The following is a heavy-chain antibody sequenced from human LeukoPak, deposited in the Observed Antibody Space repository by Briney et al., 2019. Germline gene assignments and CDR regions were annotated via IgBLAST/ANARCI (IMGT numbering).Heavy chain of an antibody. J-gene: IGHJ4*02. Sequence: GGSLRLSCATSGFTFSRYAMSWVRQAPGKGLEWVSGLHADSGMTYYADSVKGRFTISRDNSKNTLYLQMNSLRAEDTAVYYCARARSYLYYFDYWGQGTLVTVSS. V-gene: IGHV3-23*01. CDR2: LHADSGMT. CDR3: ARARSYLYYFDY. CDR1: GFTFSRYA. D-gene: IGHD3-10*01.